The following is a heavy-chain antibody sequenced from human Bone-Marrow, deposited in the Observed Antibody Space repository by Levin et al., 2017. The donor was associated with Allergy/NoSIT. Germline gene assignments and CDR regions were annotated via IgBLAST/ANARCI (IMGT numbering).Heavy chain of an antibody. J-gene: IGHJ3*02. CDR2: ISSSGSTI. V-gene: IGHV3-48*03. CDR1: GFTFSSYE. D-gene: IGHD4-17*01. Sequence: SGGSLRLSCAASGFTFSSYEMNWVRQAPGKGLEWVSYISSSGSTIYYADSVKGRFTISRDNAKNSLYLQMNSLRAEDTAVYYCARVVPPVLNYGDQRAFDIWGQGTMVTVSS. CDR3: ARVVPPVLNYGDQRAFDI.